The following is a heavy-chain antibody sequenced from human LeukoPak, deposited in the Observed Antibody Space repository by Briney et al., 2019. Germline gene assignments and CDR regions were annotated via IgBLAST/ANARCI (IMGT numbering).Heavy chain of an antibody. Sequence: GASVKVSCKASGYTFTGYYMHWVRQAPGQGLEWMGWINPNSGGTNYAQKFQGRVTMTRDTSISTAYMELSRLRSDDTAVYYCAGGPGGYYYYYMDVWGKGTTVTVSS. CDR3: AGGPGGYYYYYMDV. V-gene: IGHV1-2*02. J-gene: IGHJ6*03. D-gene: IGHD3-10*01. CDR2: INPNSGGT. CDR1: GYTFTGYY.